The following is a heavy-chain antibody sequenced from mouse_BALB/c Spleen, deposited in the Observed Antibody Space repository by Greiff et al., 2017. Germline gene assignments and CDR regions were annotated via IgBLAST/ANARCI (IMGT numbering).Heavy chain of an antibody. D-gene: IGHD2-4*01. CDR3: ARGDDYGYAMDY. Sequence: VMLQESGAELVRPGVSVKISCKGSGYTFTDYAMHWVKQSHAKSLEWIGVISTYYGDASYNQKFKGKATMTVDKSSSTAYMELARLTSEDSAIYYCARGDDYGYAMDYWGQGTSVTVSS. J-gene: IGHJ4*01. V-gene: IGHV1S137*01. CDR1: GYTFTDYA. CDR2: ISTYYGDA.